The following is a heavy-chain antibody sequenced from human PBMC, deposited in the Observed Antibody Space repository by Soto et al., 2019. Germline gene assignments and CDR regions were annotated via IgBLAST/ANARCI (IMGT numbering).Heavy chain of an antibody. CDR3: AREFEYSSSSSGRDV. CDR1: GYIFTGFY. CDR2: IKPDSGGT. D-gene: IGHD6-6*01. J-gene: IGHJ6*02. Sequence: GASVKVSCKASGYIFTGFYIHWVRQAPGQGLEWMGGIKPDSGGTDYAEKFQGRVTMTRETSISTAYMELSRLRSDDTAVYYCAREFEYSSSSSGRDVWGQGTTVTVSS. V-gene: IGHV1-2*02.